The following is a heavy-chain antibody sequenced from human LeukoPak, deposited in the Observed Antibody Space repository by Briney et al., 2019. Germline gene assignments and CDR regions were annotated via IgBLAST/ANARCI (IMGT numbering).Heavy chain of an antibody. CDR1: VFTFSSYA. V-gene: IGHV3-23*01. J-gene: IGHJ4*02. D-gene: IGHD6-19*01. CDR3: AKDRSSGWYDY. Sequence: PGGSLRLSCAASVFTFSSYAMSSVRQSPGQGLKCVSAISGSGGSTYYADSVKGRFTISRDNSKNTLYLQMNSLRAEDTAVYYCAKDRSSGWYDYWGQGTLVTVSS. CDR2: ISGSGGST.